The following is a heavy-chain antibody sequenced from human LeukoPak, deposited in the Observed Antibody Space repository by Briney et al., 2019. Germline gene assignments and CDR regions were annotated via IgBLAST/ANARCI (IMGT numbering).Heavy chain of an antibody. CDR2: IRQDGSEK. CDR3: ARRYSDSSGYPTFYYYYYMDV. CDR1: GFTFSYYW. J-gene: IGHJ6*03. Sequence: QPGGSLRLSCVAPGFTFSYYWMTWVRQAPGKGLEWVANIRQDGSEKYYVDSVKGRFTISRDNAKNSLSLQMNSLRAEDTAVYYCARRYSDSSGYPTFYYYYYMDVWGKGTTVTVSS. D-gene: IGHD3-22*01. V-gene: IGHV3-7*01.